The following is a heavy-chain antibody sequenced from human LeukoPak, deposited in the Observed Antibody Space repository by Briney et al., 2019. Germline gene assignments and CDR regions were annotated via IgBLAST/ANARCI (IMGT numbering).Heavy chain of an antibody. CDR1: GFTFSTYW. D-gene: IGHD3-3*01. V-gene: IGHV3-48*01. CDR2: ISNSSSTI. CDR3: ASALTAPFWSGYYGDAFDI. J-gene: IGHJ3*02. Sequence: GGSLRLSCAASGFTFSTYWMSWVRQAPGKGLEWVSYISNSSSTIYYADSVKGRFTISRDNAKNSLYLQMNSLRAEDTAVYYCASALTAPFWSGYYGDAFDIWGQGTMVTVSS.